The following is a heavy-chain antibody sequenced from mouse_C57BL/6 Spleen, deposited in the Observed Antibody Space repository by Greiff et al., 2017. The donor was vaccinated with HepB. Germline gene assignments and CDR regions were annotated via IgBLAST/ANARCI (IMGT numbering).Heavy chain of an antibody. D-gene: IGHD2-5*01. CDR2: ISDGGSYT. Sequence: EVQLVESGGGLVKPGGSLKLSYAASGFTFSSYAMSWVRQTPEKRLEWVATISDGGSYTYYPDNVKGRFTISRDNAKNNLYLQMSHLKSEDTAMYYCARDSNYYPFAYWGQGTLVTVSA. V-gene: IGHV5-4*01. CDR1: GFTFSSYA. J-gene: IGHJ3*01. CDR3: ARDSNYYPFAY.